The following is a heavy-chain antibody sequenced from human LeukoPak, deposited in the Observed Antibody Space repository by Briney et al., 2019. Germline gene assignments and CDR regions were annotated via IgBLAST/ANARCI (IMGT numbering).Heavy chain of an antibody. CDR1: GFTFSSYA. D-gene: IGHD3-10*01. Sequence: GGSLRLSCAASGFTFSSYAMHWVRQAPGKGLEYVSAISSNGGSTYYANSVKGRFTISRDNSKNTLYLQMGSLRAEDMAVYYCARAQYYYGSGNQVDYFDYWGQGTLVTASS. CDR3: ARAQYYYGSGNQVDYFDY. V-gene: IGHV3-64*01. CDR2: ISSNGGST. J-gene: IGHJ4*02.